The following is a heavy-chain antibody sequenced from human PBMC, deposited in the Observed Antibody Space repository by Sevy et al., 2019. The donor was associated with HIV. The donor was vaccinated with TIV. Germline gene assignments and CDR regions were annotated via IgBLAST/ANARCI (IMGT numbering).Heavy chain of an antibody. V-gene: IGHV1-24*01. CDR2: FDPADGET. CDR3: ATVGLGYYSGASYYQGDWFDP. D-gene: IGHD2-15*01. J-gene: IGHJ5*02. Sequence: ASVKVSCKVSGYTLSELSMHWVRQAPGKGLEWMGSFDPADGETIYAHTLQGRVTMTEDTSTDTAYMELSSLTSEDTAIYYCATVGLGYYSGASYYQGDWFDPWGQGTLVTVSS. CDR1: GYTLSELS.